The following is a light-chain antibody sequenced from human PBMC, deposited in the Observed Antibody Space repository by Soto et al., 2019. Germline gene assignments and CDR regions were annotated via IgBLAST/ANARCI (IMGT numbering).Light chain of an antibody. CDR3: CSYAGSGLGV. CDR1: SSDVGSYNL. J-gene: IGLJ2*01. V-gene: IGLV2-23*02. CDR2: EVS. Sequence: QSALTQPASVAGSPGQSITISCTGASSDVGSYNLVSWYQQHPGKAPKLMIYEVSQRPSGVSNRFSGSKSGNTASLTISGLQAEDGADYYCCSYAGSGLGVFGGGTKVTVL.